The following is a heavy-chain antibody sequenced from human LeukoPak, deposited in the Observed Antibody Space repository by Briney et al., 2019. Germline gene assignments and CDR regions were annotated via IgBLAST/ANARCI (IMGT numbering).Heavy chain of an antibody. V-gene: IGHV3-7*04. CDR3: ARGRSMDF. Sequence: GGSLRLSCAAAGFIFRNNWMTWVRQAPGKGLEWVANIKHDSSEKYSVDSVKGRFTISRDNAKMILYLQMNSLRAEDTAVYFCARGRSMDFWGQGTLVTVSS. J-gene: IGHJ4*02. CDR2: IKHDSSEK. D-gene: IGHD2-2*01. CDR1: GFIFRNNW.